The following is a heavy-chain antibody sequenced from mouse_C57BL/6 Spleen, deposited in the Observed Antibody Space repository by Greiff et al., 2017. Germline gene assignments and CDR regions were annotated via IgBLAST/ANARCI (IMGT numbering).Heavy chain of an antibody. CDR2: IDPEDGDT. D-gene: IGHD1-1*01. CDR1: GFNIKDYY. V-gene: IGHV14-1*01. CDR3: TLNPPITTVVPFDY. Sequence: EVQLQQSGAELVRPGASVKLSCTASGFNIKDYYMHWVKQRPEQGLEWIGRIDPEDGDTEYAPKFQGKATMTADTSSNTAYLQLSSLTSEDTAVYYCTLNPPITTVVPFDYWGQGTTLTVSS. J-gene: IGHJ2*01.